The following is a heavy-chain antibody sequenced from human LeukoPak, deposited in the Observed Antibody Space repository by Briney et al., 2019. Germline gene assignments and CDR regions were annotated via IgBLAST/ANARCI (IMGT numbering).Heavy chain of an antibody. CDR2: INPYSGAI. CDR1: GFTFTDEY. Sequence: GASVKVSCKSSGFTFTDEYIHWVRQAPGQGLEWMGWINPYSGAINYAQKFQGRVTMTRDTSISTAYMELSRLRSDDTAVYYCAREGRLGIAVAGTNWFDPWGQGTLVTVSS. J-gene: IGHJ5*02. CDR3: AREGRLGIAVAGTNWFDP. D-gene: IGHD6-19*01. V-gene: IGHV1-2*02.